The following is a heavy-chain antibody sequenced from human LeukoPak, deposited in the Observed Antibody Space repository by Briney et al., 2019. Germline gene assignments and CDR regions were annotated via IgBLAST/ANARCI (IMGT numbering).Heavy chain of an antibody. CDR3: ARRAAVAGRVDY. Sequence: GESLKISCKVSGYDINKYWIGWVRQMPGKGLEWMGIIYPGDSDSRYSPSFEGQVTISADKSISTAYLQWRSLKAPDTAMYYCARRAAVAGRVDYWGQGTLVTVSS. J-gene: IGHJ4*02. V-gene: IGHV5-51*01. D-gene: IGHD6-19*01. CDR1: GYDINKYW. CDR2: IYPGDSDS.